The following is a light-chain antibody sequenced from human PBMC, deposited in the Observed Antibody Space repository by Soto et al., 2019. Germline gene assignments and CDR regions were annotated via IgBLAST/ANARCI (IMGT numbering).Light chain of an antibody. Sequence: EIVMTQSPLSLTVIPGEPASISCTTSQSLQHNNGNTLLDWYMQKPGQSPQLLIYLASRRAPGAPDRVSGSGSGTDFTLRISTVEADDAAIYYCMQALQTPRTFGQGTKLEI. CDR3: MQALQTPRT. V-gene: IGKV2-28*01. CDR2: LAS. J-gene: IGKJ1*01. CDR1: QSLQHNNGNTL.